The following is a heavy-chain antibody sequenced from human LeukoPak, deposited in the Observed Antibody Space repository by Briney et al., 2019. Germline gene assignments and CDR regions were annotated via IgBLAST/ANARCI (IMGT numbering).Heavy chain of an antibody. Sequence: GGSLRLSCAASGFTSSRYGMHWVRQAPGKGLEWVAFIRYDGSNKYYADSVKGRFTISRDNSKNTLYMQMNSLRAEDTAVYYCARDLFLWGAFDIWGQGTMVTVSS. CDR3: ARDLFLWGAFDI. D-gene: IGHD2/OR15-2a*01. CDR2: IRYDGSNK. J-gene: IGHJ3*02. CDR1: GFTSSRYG. V-gene: IGHV3-30*02.